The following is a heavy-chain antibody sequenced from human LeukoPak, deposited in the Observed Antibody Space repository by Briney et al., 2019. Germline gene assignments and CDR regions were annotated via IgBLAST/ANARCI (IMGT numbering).Heavy chain of an antibody. CDR1: GFTVSSNY. D-gene: IGHD3-22*01. CDR2: ISSSSSYI. Sequence: GGSLRLSCAASGFTVSSNYMSWVRQAPGKGLEWVSSISSSSSYIYYADSVKGRFTISRDNAKNSLYLQMNSLRAEDTAVYYCARASLVVVISFDYWGQGTLVTVSS. V-gene: IGHV3-21*01. CDR3: ARASLVVVISFDY. J-gene: IGHJ4*02.